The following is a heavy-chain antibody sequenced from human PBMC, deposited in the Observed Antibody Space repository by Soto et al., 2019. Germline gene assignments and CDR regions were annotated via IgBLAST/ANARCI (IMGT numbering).Heavy chain of an antibody. D-gene: IGHD6-13*01. CDR2: IYYSGST. CDR1: GGSISSSSYY. V-gene: IGHV4-39*01. Sequence: SETLSLTCTVSGGSISSSSYYWGWIRQPPGKGLEWIGSIYYSGSTYYNPSLKSRVTISVDTSKNQFSLKLSSVTAADTAVYYCAIPTADSSWKYYFDYWGQGTLVTVSS. CDR3: AIPTADSSWKYYFDY. J-gene: IGHJ4*02.